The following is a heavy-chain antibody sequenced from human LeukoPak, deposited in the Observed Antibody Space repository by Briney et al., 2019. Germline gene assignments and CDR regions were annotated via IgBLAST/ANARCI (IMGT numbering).Heavy chain of an antibody. CDR2: SSGSGTNT. Sequence: GGSLRLSCAASGFTFRSYAMSWVRQAPGQGLEWVSTSSGSGTNTDYADSVKGRFTISRDNSKNTLYVQMNSLRAEDTAVYYCAKATSPVISRNLFDRWGQGTLVTVSS. V-gene: IGHV3-23*01. J-gene: IGHJ5*02. D-gene: IGHD3-3*02. CDR1: GFTFRSYA. CDR3: AKATSPVISRNLFDR.